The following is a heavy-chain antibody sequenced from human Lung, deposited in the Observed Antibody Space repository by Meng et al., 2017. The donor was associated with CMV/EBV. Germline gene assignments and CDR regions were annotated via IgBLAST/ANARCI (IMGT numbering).Heavy chain of an antibody. CDR3: AKDNNWEPDY. CDR1: GDTFSKYV. D-gene: IGHD1-1*01. J-gene: IGHJ4*02. V-gene: IGHV1-2*02. Sequence: SXXVSCKVSGDTFSKYVTIWVRQAPGQGLEWMGWINPHRGDTNYAQQFQGRVTLTRDTSINTGYMELTRLTSDDTAVYYCAKDNNWEPDYWGQGTLVTVSS. CDR2: INPHRGDT.